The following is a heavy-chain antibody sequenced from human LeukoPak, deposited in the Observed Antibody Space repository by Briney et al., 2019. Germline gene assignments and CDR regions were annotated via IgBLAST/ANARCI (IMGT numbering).Heavy chain of an antibody. J-gene: IGHJ3*02. V-gene: IGHV1-18*01. Sequence: ASVKVSCKASGYTFTSYGISWVRQAPGQGLEWMGWISAYNGNTNYAQKLQGRVTMTTDTSTSTAYMELRSLRSDDTAVYYCAREVSNCSSTSCYDAFDIWGQGTMVTVSS. D-gene: IGHD2-2*01. CDR3: AREVSNCSSTSCYDAFDI. CDR1: GYTFTSYG. CDR2: ISAYNGNT.